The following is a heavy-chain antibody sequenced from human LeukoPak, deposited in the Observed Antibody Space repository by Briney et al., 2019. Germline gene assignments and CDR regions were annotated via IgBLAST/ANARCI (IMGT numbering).Heavy chain of an antibody. CDR1: GSTFINAW. D-gene: IGHD3-10*01. CDR3: TTVTDGASDY. CDR2: IKRRSDGGTA. Sequence: GGSLRLSCAASGSTFINAWMSWVRQAPGKGLEWVGRIKRRSDGGTADCAAPMKGRFTISRDDSKNTLYLQMNSLKTEDTAVYYCTTVTDGASDYWGQGTLVTVSS. J-gene: IGHJ4*02. V-gene: IGHV3-15*01.